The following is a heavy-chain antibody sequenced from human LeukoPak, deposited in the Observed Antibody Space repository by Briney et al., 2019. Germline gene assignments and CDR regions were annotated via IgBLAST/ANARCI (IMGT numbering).Heavy chain of an antibody. CDR1: GGSISSYY. V-gene: IGHV4-59*08. Sequence: SETLSLTCTVSGGSISSYYWSWIRQPPGKGLEWIGYIYYSWSTNYNPSLKSRVTISVDTSKNQFSLKLSSVTAADTAVYYCARRPNSGWGNWFDPWGQGTLVTVSS. J-gene: IGHJ5*02. CDR2: IYYSWST. D-gene: IGHD6-19*01. CDR3: ARRPNSGWGNWFDP.